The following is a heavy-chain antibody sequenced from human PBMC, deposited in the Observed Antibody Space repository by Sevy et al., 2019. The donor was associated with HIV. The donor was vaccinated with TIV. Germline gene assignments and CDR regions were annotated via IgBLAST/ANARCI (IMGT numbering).Heavy chain of an antibody. CDR3: VGGYNWGSFDY. Sequence: GGSLRLSCAASGFTFSTDTMNWVRQAPGKGLEWVSSIRSSSSYIYYADSVKGRFTISRDNAKNSLYLQMNSLRAEDTAVYYCVGGYNWGSFDYWGQGTLVTVSS. J-gene: IGHJ4*02. D-gene: IGHD3-16*01. CDR1: GFTFSTDT. CDR2: IRSSSSYI. V-gene: IGHV3-21*01.